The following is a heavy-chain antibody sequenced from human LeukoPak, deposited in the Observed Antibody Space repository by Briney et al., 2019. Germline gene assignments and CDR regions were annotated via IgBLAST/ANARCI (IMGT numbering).Heavy chain of an antibody. D-gene: IGHD5-24*01. Sequence: SETLSLTCTVSGYSISSGYYWSWIRQSAGKGLEWIGRIYAAETDFNPSLKSRLTMSIDTSKNQFSLKLRFVTAADTAVYYCARHQGWLQWEYWGQGTLVTVSS. CDR2: IYAAET. V-gene: IGHV4-4*07. CDR3: ARHQGWLQWEY. CDR1: GYSISSGYY. J-gene: IGHJ4*02.